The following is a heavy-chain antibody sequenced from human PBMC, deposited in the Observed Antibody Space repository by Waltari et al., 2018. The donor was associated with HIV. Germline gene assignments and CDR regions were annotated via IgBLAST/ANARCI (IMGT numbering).Heavy chain of an antibody. V-gene: IGHV3-9*01. J-gene: IGHJ6*02. CDR3: VKDGASTIFGVLNGMDV. D-gene: IGHD3-3*01. CDR2: ISWNSGDI. Sequence: VETEGVSLPPARSNILPCTSPGCTLDAHATHAVRQPPGKGLEWVSGISWNSGDIAYADSVKGRFTISRDNTKNSLFLQMNSVRVEDTALYYCVKDGASTIFGVLNGMDVWGQGTTVTVSS. CDR1: GCTLDAHA.